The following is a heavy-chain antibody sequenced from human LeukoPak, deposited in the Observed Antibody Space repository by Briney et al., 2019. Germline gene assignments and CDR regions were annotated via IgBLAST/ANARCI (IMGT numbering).Heavy chain of an antibody. Sequence: LTGGSLRLSCEASGFTFDDYGMGWVRQAPGKGLEWVSGINWNGGSTGYADSVKGRFTISRDNAKNSLYLQMNSLRAEDTALYHCARDYSSGWFGSMWFDPWGQGTLVTVSS. CDR3: ARDYSSGWFGSMWFDP. CDR2: INWNGGST. CDR1: GFTFDDYG. J-gene: IGHJ5*02. D-gene: IGHD6-19*01. V-gene: IGHV3-20*01.